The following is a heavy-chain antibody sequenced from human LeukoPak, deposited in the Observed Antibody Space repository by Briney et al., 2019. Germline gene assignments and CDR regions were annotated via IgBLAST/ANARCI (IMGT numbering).Heavy chain of an antibody. V-gene: IGHV4-39*07. Sequence: SETLSLTCTVSGGSISSSSYYWGWIRQPPGKGLEWIGNIYYSGSTYYNPSLKSRVTISLDTSKNQFSLKLSSVTAADTAVYYCANSIDFDYGDYYFDYWGQGPRSPSPQ. CDR1: GGSISSSSYY. D-gene: IGHD4-17*01. J-gene: IGHJ4*02. CDR2: IYYSGST. CDR3: ANSIDFDYGDYYFDY.